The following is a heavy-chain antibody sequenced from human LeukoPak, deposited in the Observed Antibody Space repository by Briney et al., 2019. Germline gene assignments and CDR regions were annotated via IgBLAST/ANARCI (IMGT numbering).Heavy chain of an antibody. J-gene: IGHJ4*02. Sequence: GGSLRLSCAASGFTFSSYAMSWVRQAPGKGLEWVSAISGSGGSTYYADSVKGRFTISRDNSKNTLYLQMNSLRAEDTAVYFCAKDSSLLRYFDWLLKGPFDYWGQGTLVTVSS. CDR2: ISGSGGST. V-gene: IGHV3-23*01. CDR3: AKDSSLLRYFDWLLKGPFDY. CDR1: GFTFSSYA. D-gene: IGHD3-9*01.